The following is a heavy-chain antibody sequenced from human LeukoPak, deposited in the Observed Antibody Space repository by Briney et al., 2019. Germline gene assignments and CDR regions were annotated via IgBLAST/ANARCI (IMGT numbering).Heavy chain of an antibody. CDR2: IYYSGST. CDR1: GGSISNYY. J-gene: IGHJ4*02. V-gene: IGHV4-59*12. D-gene: IGHD2-15*01. Sequence: SETLSLTCTVSGGSISNYYWNWIRQPPGKGLEWIGSIYYSGSTYYNPSLKSRVTISVDTSKNQFSLKLSSVTAADPAVYYCASGGGSIQLDYWGQGTLVTVSS. CDR3: ASGGGSIQLDY.